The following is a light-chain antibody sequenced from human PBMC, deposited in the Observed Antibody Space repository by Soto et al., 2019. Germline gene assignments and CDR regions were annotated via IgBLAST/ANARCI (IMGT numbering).Light chain of an antibody. Sequence: QSVLTQPPSVYGAPGQRVTISCTGSSSNIGAGYDVHWYQQLPGTAPKLLIHGNSNRPSGVPDRFSGYKSGTSASLAITGLQXEXEADYYCQSYDSSLSVIFGGGTKL. CDR3: QSYDSSLSVI. V-gene: IGLV1-40*01. J-gene: IGLJ2*01. CDR2: GNS. CDR1: SSNIGAGYD.